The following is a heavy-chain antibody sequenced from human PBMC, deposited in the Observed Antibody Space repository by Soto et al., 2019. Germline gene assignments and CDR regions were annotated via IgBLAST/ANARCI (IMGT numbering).Heavy chain of an antibody. V-gene: IGHV3-23*01. J-gene: IGHJ4*02. D-gene: IGHD6-13*01. Sequence: EVQLLESGGGLVQPGGSLRLSCAASGFTFSSYAMSWVRQAPGKGLEWVSAISGSGGSTYYADSVKGRFTISRDNSKNTLYLQMNSLIAEDTAVYYCAKVSDRAAAGRLSFDYWGQGTVVTVSS. CDR3: AKVSDRAAAGRLSFDY. CDR1: GFTFSSYA. CDR2: ISGSGGST.